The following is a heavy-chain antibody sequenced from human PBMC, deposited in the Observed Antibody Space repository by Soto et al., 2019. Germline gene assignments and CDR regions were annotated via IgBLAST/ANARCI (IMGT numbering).Heavy chain of an antibody. D-gene: IGHD3-22*01. Sequence: LRLSCAASGFTSSSYGMHWVRQAPGKGLEWVAVISYDGSNKYYADSVKGRFTISRDNSKNTLYLQMNSLRAEDTAVYYCAKEHRPSNYYDSSGYSQYNYWGQGTLVTVSS. V-gene: IGHV3-30*18. CDR2: ISYDGSNK. CDR1: GFTSSSYG. J-gene: IGHJ4*02. CDR3: AKEHRPSNYYDSSGYSQYNY.